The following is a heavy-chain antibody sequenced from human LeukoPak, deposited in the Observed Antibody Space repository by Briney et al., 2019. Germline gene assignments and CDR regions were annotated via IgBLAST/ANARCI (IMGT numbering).Heavy chain of an antibody. J-gene: IGHJ5*02. CDR2: IYHIGST. V-gene: IGHV4-30-2*01. D-gene: IGHD3-10*01. Sequence: PSETLSLTCAVSGGSISSGGYSWSWIRQPPGKGLEWIGYIYHIGSTYYNPSLKSRVTISVDRSKNQFSLKLSSVTAADTAVYYCARSNYYGSGSYLWNWFDPWGQGTLVTVSS. CDR3: ARSNYYGSGSYLWNWFDP. CDR1: GGSISSGGYS.